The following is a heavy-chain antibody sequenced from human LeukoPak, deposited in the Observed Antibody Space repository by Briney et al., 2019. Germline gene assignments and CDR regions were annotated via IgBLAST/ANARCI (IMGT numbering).Heavy chain of an antibody. J-gene: IGHJ5*02. CDR1: GFTFGSYV. V-gene: IGHV3-23*01. D-gene: IGHD3-3*01. CDR2: ISGSGAST. CDR3: AKDYEFWSGYLDH. Sequence: GGSLRLSCAASGFTFGSYVMSWVRQAPGKGLEWVSSISGSGASTYYADSLKGRFTISRDNSHSTVYLQVNNLRVEDTAVYYCAKDYEFWSGYLDHWGQGTLVIVSS.